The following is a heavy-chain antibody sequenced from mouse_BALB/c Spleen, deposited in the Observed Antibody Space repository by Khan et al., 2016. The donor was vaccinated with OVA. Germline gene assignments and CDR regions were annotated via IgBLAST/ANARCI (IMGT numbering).Heavy chain of an antibody. CDR3: ARDRIDY. J-gene: IGHJ2*01. CDR1: GYTFTSYW. Sequence: VQLQESGAELAKPGASVKMSCTASGYTFTSYWMHWIKQRPGQGLEWIGYINPTSGYTDYNQKFKDKATLTADKSSSHAYMPLTSLTFDDAAVYYGARDRIDYWGQGTALTVSS. CDR2: INPTSGYT. V-gene: IGHV1-7*01.